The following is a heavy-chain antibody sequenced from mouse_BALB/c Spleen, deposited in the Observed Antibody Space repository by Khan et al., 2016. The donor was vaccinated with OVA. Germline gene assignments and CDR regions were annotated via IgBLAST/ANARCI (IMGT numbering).Heavy chain of an antibody. J-gene: IGHJ2*01. V-gene: IGHV1-77*01. CDR3: ARSGYGSLVY. CDR2: IFPGSGGT. Sequence: QVQLKQSGPELVKPGSSMKMSCKASGYTFTDYVLNWVKQRTGQGLEWIGEIFPGSGGTYYNEKFKGKATLTADKSSNTVYMQLSSLTSEDSAVFVCARSGYGSLVYWGQGTTLAVSS. D-gene: IGHD1-1*01. CDR1: GYTFTDYV.